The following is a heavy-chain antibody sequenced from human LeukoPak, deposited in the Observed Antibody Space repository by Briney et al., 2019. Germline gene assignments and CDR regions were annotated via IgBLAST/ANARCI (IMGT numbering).Heavy chain of an antibody. CDR1: GGTFNNYT. CDR2: IIPIFGTA. D-gene: IGHD3-16*01. V-gene: IGHV1-69*06. J-gene: IGHJ5*02. Sequence: GASVKVSCKASGGTFNNYTISWVRQAPGQGLEWMGGIIPIFGTANYAQKFQGRVTITADKSTSTAYMELSSLRSEDTAVYYCAREVDLMITFAHNWFDPWGQGTLVTVSS. CDR3: AREVDLMITFAHNWFDP.